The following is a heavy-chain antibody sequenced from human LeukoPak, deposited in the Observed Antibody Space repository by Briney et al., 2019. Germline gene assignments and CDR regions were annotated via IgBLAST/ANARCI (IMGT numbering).Heavy chain of an antibody. CDR2: ISSGGSAI. V-gene: IGHV3-48*03. CDR3: ARERGKDFDY. CDR1: GFTLSIYE. J-gene: IGHJ4*02. Sequence: PGGSLRLSCAASGFTLSIYEMNWVRQAPGKGLEWVSYISSGGSAIKYADSVKGRFTISRDNAKNSLYLQMNSLRAEDTAVYYCARERGKDFDYWGQGTLVTVAS.